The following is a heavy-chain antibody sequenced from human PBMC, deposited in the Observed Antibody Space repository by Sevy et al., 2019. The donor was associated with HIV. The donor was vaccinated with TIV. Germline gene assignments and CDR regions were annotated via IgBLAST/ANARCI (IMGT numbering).Heavy chain of an antibody. CDR1: GGTFSSYA. V-gene: IGHV1-69*13. CDR3: ARDGVYCSGGSCYYIFDY. Sequence: ASVKVSCKASGGTFSSYAISWVRQAPGQGLEWMGGIIPIFGTANYAQKFQGRVTITADESTSTAYMELSSLRSEDTAVYYCARDGVYCSGGSCYYIFDYWGQRTLVTVSS. CDR2: IIPIFGTA. D-gene: IGHD2-15*01. J-gene: IGHJ4*02.